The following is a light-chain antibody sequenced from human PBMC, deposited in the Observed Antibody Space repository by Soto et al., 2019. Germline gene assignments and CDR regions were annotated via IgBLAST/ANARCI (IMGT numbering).Light chain of an antibody. V-gene: IGLV1-40*01. Sequence: QSVLTQPPSVSGAPGQRVTISCTGSSSNIGAGYDVHWYQQLPGTAPKLLIYGNSNRPSGVPDRFSGSKSGTSASLALTGLQAEDEADYYCQSYDSSLSGSYVFVTGTKLTVL. CDR1: SSNIGAGYD. CDR2: GNS. J-gene: IGLJ1*01. CDR3: QSYDSSLSGSYV.